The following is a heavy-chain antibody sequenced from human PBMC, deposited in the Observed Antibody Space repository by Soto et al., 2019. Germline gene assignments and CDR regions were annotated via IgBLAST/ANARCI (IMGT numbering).Heavy chain of an antibody. Sequence: QVQLVQSGAEVKKPGSSVKVSCKASGGSFSSYAINWVRQAPGQGLEWMGGIIPIFGTADYAQKFQGRVXXXXXXXXXXXXXXXXXXXXXXXXXYYCAQXXLGVNYYYGMDVWGQGTTVTVPS. CDR1: GGSFSSYA. D-gene: IGHD3-10*01. V-gene: IGHV1-69*05. CDR2: IIPIFGTA. J-gene: IGHJ6*02. CDR3: AQXXLGVNYYYGMDV.